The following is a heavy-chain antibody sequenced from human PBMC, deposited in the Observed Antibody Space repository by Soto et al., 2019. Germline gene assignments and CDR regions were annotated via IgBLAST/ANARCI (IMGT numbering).Heavy chain of an antibody. CDR2: IKQDGSEK. CDR3: ARVSIWPPYHDFWSGYYRELGFDY. D-gene: IGHD3-3*01. J-gene: IGHJ4*02. V-gene: IGHV3-7*03. Sequence: GVSLRLSCAASGFTFSSYWMSWVRQAPGKGLEWVANIKQDGSEKYYVDSVKGRFTISRDNAKNSLYLQMNSLRAEDTAVYYCARVSIWPPYHDFWSGYYRELGFDYWGQGILVTVS. CDR1: GFTFSSYW.